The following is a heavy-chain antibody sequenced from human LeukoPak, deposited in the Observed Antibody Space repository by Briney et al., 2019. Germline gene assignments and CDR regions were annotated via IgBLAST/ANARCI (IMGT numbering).Heavy chain of an antibody. J-gene: IGHJ4*02. D-gene: IGHD4-17*01. CDR1: GGSISSGDYY. V-gene: IGHV4-30-4*01. Sequence: SESLSLTCTVSGGSISSGDYYWSWIRQPPGKGLEWIGYIYYSGSTYYNPSLKSRVTISVDTSKNQSSLKLSSVTAADTAVYYCARDSGLRNGDYPFDYWGQGTLVTVSS. CDR2: IYYSGST. CDR3: ARDSGLRNGDYPFDY.